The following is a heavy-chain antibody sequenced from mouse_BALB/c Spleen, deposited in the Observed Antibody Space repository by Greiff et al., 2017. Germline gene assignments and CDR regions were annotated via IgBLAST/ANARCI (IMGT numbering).Heavy chain of an antibody. CDR3: ARTPYDYDAMDY. V-gene: IGHV3-2*02. CDR2: ISYSGST. CDR1: GYSITSDYA. J-gene: IGHJ4*01. Sequence: VQLKESGPGLVKPSQSLSLTCTVTGYSITSDYAWNWIRQFPGNKLEWMGYISYSGSTSYNPSLKSRISITRDTSKNQFFLQLNSVTTEDTATYYCARTPYDYDAMDYWGQGTSVTVSS.